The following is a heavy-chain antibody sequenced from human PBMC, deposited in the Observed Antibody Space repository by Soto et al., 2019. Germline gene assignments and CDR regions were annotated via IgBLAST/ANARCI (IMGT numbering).Heavy chain of an antibody. V-gene: IGHV4-59*08. CDR1: GGSISNYY. D-gene: IGHD6-13*01. CDR3: ARLGSSSSFKY. Sequence: SETLSLTCTVSGGSISNYYWTWIRQPPGKGLEWIGYIYYSGSTNYNPSLKSRVTMSVDTSKNQFSLKLISVTAADTAVYYCARLGSSSSFKYWGQGTLVTVSS. J-gene: IGHJ4*02. CDR2: IYYSGST.